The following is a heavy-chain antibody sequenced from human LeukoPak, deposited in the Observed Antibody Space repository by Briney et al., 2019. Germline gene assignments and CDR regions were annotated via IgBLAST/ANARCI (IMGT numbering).Heavy chain of an antibody. V-gene: IGHV4-34*01. J-gene: IGHJ5*02. CDR1: GGSFSGYY. CDR3: ARAGIAAGRWFDP. CDR2: INHSGST. D-gene: IGHD6-13*01. Sequence: PSETLSLTCAVYGGSFSGYYWSWIRQPPGKGLEWIGEINHSGSTNYNPSLKSRGTISVDPSKNQFSLKLSSVTAADTAVYSCARAGIAAGRWFDPWGQGTLVTVSS.